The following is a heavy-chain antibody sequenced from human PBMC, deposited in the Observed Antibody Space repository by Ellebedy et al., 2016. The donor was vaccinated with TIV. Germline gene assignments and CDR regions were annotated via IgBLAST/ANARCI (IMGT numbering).Heavy chain of an antibody. CDR1: GGSFSGYY. J-gene: IGHJ3*02. Sequence: MPSETLSLTCAVYGGSFSGYYWSWIRQPPGKGLEWIGYIYYSGSTDYNPSLKSRVTISVDTSKNQFSLKLSSVTAADTAVYYCARVYCSSSSCYAFDIWGQGTMVTVSS. D-gene: IGHD2-15*01. V-gene: IGHV4-59*01. CDR2: IYYSGST. CDR3: ARVYCSSSSCYAFDI.